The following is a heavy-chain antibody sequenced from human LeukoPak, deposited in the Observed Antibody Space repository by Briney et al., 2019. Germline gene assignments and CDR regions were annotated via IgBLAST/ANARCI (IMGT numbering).Heavy chain of an antibody. J-gene: IGHJ4*02. CDR2: ISGGADLI. D-gene: IGHD7-27*01. CDR3: AKATGDGGTFHY. CDR1: GLTFSSYA. V-gene: IGHV3-23*01. Sequence: PGGSLRLSCGTSGLTFSSYAMSWVRQAPGKGLEWVSAISGGADLIYYADSVKGRFFISRDNSKNTLSLQMNSLRADDTAVYYCAKATGDGGTFHYWGQGTLVTVSS.